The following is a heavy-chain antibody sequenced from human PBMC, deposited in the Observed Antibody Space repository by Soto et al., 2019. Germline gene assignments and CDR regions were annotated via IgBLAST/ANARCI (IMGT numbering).Heavy chain of an antibody. CDR2: INHSGTT. CDR1: GESFRGYY. V-gene: IGHV4-34*01. Sequence: QVQLQQWGAGLLKPSETLSLTCAVYGESFRGYYWTWIRQPPGKGLEWIGEINHSGTTNYNPSLKSRVTISADTSKNQFSLKLSSRTAADTAVYYCARGEGGFQYWGQGTRVTVSS. J-gene: IGHJ1*01. CDR3: ARGEGGFQY.